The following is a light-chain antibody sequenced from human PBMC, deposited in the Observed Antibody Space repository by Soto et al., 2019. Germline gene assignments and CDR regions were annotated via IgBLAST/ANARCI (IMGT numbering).Light chain of an antibody. Sequence: DIQMTQSPSTLSASVGYRVTITCRARQSISSWLAWYQQKPGKAPKLLIYKASSLETGVPLRFSGSGSGTEFTLTISSLQPDDFAAYHCQQYNSYSWTFGQGTKVEIK. V-gene: IGKV1-5*03. CDR1: QSISSW. CDR3: QQYNSYSWT. CDR2: KAS. J-gene: IGKJ1*01.